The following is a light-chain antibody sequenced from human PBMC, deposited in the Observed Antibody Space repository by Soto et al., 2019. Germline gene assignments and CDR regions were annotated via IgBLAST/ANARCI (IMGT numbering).Light chain of an antibody. CDR2: RNN. Sequence: QSVLTQPPSVSGAPGQRVTISCTGSSSNIGAGYDVNWYQQLPGIAPKLLIYRNNNRPSGVPDRFSGSKSGNSASLAITGLQAEDEADYYCQSYDSSLSGYVVFGGRTKLTVX. J-gene: IGLJ2*01. CDR3: QSYDSSLSGYVV. V-gene: IGLV1-40*01. CDR1: SSNIGAGYD.